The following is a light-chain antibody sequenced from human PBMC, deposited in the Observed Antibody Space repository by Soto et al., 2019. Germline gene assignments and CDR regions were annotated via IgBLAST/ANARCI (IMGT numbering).Light chain of an antibody. CDR3: QQYNTWPPIT. CDR2: GAS. V-gene: IGKV3-15*01. J-gene: IGKJ5*01. CDR1: QSVSSK. Sequence: EIVMTQSPATLSVSPVEIATLSCVARQSVSSKLAWYQQKPGQAPRLLIYGASTRATGIPARFSGSGSGTEFTLTISSLQSEDFAVYYCQQYNTWPPITFGQGTRLEIK.